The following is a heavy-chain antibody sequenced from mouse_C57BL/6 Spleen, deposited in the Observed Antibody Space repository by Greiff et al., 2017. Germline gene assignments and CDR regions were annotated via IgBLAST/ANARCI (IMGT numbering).Heavy chain of an antibody. V-gene: IGHV14-1*01. J-gene: IGHJ4*01. CDR3: TRPYYDYPYYAMDY. Sequence: VQLQQSGAELVRPGASVKLSCTASGFNIKDYYMHWVKQRPEQGLEWIGRIDPEDGDTEYAPKFQGKATMTADTSSNTAYLQLSSLTSEDTAVYYCTRPYYDYPYYAMDYWGQGTSVTVSS. CDR1: GFNIKDYY. CDR2: IDPEDGDT. D-gene: IGHD2-4*01.